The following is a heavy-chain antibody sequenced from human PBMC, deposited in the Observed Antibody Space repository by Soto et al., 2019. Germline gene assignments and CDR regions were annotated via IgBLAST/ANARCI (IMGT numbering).Heavy chain of an antibody. Sequence: GESLKISCAASGFTFSSYAMSWVRQAPGKGLEWVSAISGSGGSTYYADSVKGRFTISRDNSKNTLYLQMNSLRAEDTAVYYCADLPVLEWPFDYWGQGTLVTVSS. CDR2: ISGSGGST. J-gene: IGHJ4*02. CDR3: ADLPVLEWPFDY. CDR1: GFTFSSYA. V-gene: IGHV3-23*01. D-gene: IGHD3-3*01.